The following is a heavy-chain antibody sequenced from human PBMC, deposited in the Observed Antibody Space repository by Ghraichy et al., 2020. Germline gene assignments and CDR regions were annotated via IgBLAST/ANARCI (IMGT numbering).Heavy chain of an antibody. Sequence: SGPTLVKPTQTLTLTCTFSGFSLSTSGMCVSWIRQPPGKALEWLARIDWDDDKYYSTSLKTRLTISKDTSKNQVVLTMTNMDPVDTATYYCARIQDGDPAGTPNNYYFDYWGQGTLVTVSS. CDR2: IDWDDDK. CDR3: ARIQDGDPAGTPNNYYFDY. V-gene: IGHV2-70*11. CDR1: GFSLSTSGMC. J-gene: IGHJ4*02. D-gene: IGHD4-17*01.